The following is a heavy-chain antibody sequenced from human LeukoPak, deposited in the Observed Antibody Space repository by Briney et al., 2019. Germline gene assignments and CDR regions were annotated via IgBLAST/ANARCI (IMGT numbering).Heavy chain of an antibody. CDR2: ISWNSGSI. V-gene: IGHV3-9*03. J-gene: IGHJ4*02. CDR3: AKGYCSGGSCCLDY. CDR1: GFTFDDYA. Sequence: PGRSLRLSCAASGFTFDDYAMHWVRQAPGKGLEWVSGISWNSGSIGYADSVKGRFTISRDNAKNSLYLQMNSLRAEDMVLYYCAKGYCSGGSCCLDYWGQGTLVTVSS. D-gene: IGHD2-15*01.